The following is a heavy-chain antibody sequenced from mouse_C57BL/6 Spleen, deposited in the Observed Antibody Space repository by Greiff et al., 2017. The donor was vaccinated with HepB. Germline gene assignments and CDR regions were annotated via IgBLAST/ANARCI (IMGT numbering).Heavy chain of an antibody. CDR3: APYGFAY. J-gene: IGHJ3*01. CDR1: GYAFGSSW. Sequence: VQLQQSGPELVKPGASVKISCKASGYAFGSSWMNWVKQRPGKGLEWIGRIYPGDGDTNYNGKFKGKATLTADKSSSTAYMQLSSLTSEDSAVYFCAPYGFAYWGQGTLVTVSA. D-gene: IGHD1-1*01. CDR2: IYPGDGDT. V-gene: IGHV1-82*01.